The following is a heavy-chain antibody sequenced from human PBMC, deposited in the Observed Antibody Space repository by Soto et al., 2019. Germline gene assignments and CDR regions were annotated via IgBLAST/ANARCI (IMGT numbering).Heavy chain of an antibody. D-gene: IGHD1-20*01. V-gene: IGHV1-69*13. J-gene: IGHJ4*02. CDR1: GGTFSSYA. CDR3: ATLYKNYFDY. CDR2: IIPIFGTA. Sequence: GASVKVSCKASGGTFSSYAISCVRQAPGQGLEWMGGIIPIFGTANYAQKFQGRVTITADESTSTAYMELSSLRSEDTAVYYCATLYKNYFDYWGQGTLFTVSS.